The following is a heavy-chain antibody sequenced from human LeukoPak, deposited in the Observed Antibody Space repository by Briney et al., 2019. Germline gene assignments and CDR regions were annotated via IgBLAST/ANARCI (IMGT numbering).Heavy chain of an antibody. CDR3: AGDSEGGNSPFDY. CDR1: GGSISSYY. J-gene: IGHJ4*02. D-gene: IGHD4-23*01. V-gene: IGHV4-59*01. Sequence: PSETLSLTCTVSGGSISSYYWSWIRQPPGKGLEWIGYIYYSGSTNYNPSLKSRVTISVDTSKNQFSLKLSSVTAADTAVYYCAGDSEGGNSPFDYWGQGTLVTVSS. CDR2: IYYSGST.